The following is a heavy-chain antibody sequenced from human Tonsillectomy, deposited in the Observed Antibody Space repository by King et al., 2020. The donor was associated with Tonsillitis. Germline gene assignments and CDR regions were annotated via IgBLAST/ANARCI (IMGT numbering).Heavy chain of an antibody. CDR3: AKDVIAVPPTDIDDPFWDH. Sequence: VQLVESGGGLVQPGGSLRLSCAASGFRFAGYAMSWVRQAPGKGLEWVGSISGHGRKTDYTDSVKGRFTISRDNSKNTLSLQMNSLRAEDTAVYYCAKDVIAVPPTDIDDPFWDHWGQGTLVIVSS. CDR2: ISGHGRKT. J-gene: IGHJ4*02. CDR1: GFRFAGYA. D-gene: IGHD1-14*01. V-gene: IGHV3-23*04.